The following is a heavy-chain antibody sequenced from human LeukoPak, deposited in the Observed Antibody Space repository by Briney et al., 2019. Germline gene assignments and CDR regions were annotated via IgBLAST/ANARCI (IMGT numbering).Heavy chain of an antibody. CDR2: VYDTGST. CDR3: ARSPQNYFDP. V-gene: IGHV4-59*12. CDR1: GGSISIYY. J-gene: IGHJ5*02. D-gene: IGHD1-7*01. Sequence: SETLSLTCTVSGGSISIYYWSWIRQPPGKGLEWIGYVYDTGSTIYNPSLKSRVTISVDTSKNQFSLKLNSVTAADTAVYYCARSPQNYFDPWGQGTLVTVSS.